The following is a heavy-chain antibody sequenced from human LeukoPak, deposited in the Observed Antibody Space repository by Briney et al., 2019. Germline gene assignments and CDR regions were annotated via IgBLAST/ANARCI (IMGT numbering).Heavy chain of an antibody. Sequence: SETLSLTCTVSGGSISSYYWSWIRQPPGKGLEWIAYIYYSGSTNYNPSLKSRVTISVDTSKNQFSLKLSSVTAADTAVYYRASAAEMATIGWYFDLWGRGTLVTVSS. CDR1: GGSISSYY. D-gene: IGHD5-24*01. CDR3: ASAAEMATIGWYFDL. CDR2: IYYSGST. V-gene: IGHV4-59*08. J-gene: IGHJ2*01.